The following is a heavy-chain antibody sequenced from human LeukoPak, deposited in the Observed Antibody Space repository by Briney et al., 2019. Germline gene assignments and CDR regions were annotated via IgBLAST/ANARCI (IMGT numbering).Heavy chain of an antibody. CDR3: AKTSDPYDFWSGYYGRYFDY. Sequence: GGSLRLSCAVSGFTFSNFGMYWVRQAPGKGLEWVAFIRYDGTNPRYADSVRGRFTISRDNSKNTLYLQMNSLRAEDTAVYYCAKTSDPYDFWSGYYGRYFDYWGQGTLVTVSS. CDR2: IRYDGTNP. D-gene: IGHD3-3*01. J-gene: IGHJ4*02. CDR1: GFTFSNFG. V-gene: IGHV3-30*02.